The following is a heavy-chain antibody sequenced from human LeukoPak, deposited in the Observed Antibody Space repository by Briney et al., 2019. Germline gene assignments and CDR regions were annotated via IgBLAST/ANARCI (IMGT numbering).Heavy chain of an antibody. Sequence: GGSLRLSCATSGFTFSDYAMSWVRQAPGKGLEWVSVISGTGSATYYADSVKGRFTISRDNSKNTLYLQMNSLRAEDTAVYYCAKDGYCSSTSCYPAPYWGQGTLVTVSS. CDR3: AKDGYCSSTSCYPAPY. CDR2: ISGTGSAT. V-gene: IGHV3-23*01. J-gene: IGHJ4*02. CDR1: GFTFSDYA. D-gene: IGHD2-2*01.